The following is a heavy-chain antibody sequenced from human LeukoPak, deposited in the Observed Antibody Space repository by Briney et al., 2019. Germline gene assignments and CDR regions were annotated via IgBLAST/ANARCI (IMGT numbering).Heavy chain of an antibody. CDR3: ARVGSLEAFDI. Sequence: GGSLRLSCAASGFTFSSYEMNWVRQAPGKGLEWVSYISTSGSTIYYADSVKGRFTISRDNAKNSLYLQMNSLRAEDTAMYYCARVGSLEAFDIWGQGTMVTVSS. CDR1: GFTFSSYE. J-gene: IGHJ3*02. D-gene: IGHD2-15*01. CDR2: ISTSGSTI. V-gene: IGHV3-48*03.